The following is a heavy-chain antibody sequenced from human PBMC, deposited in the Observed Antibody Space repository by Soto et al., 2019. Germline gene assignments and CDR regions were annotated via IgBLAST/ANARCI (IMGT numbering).Heavy chain of an antibody. CDR1: GGTFSTYA. CDR2: VIPIFGTP. J-gene: IGHJ6*02. Sequence: QVQLVQSGAEVKKPGSSVKVSCKAPGGTFSTYAISWVRQAPGQGLEWMGGVIPIFGTPKYAQKFQGRVTINADESTSTGYMELSSLRSEDTAVYYCARSQGGSSSLDIYYYYYYGMDVWGQGTTVTVSS. V-gene: IGHV1-69*01. CDR3: ARSQGGSSSLDIYYYYYYGMDV. D-gene: IGHD2-15*01.